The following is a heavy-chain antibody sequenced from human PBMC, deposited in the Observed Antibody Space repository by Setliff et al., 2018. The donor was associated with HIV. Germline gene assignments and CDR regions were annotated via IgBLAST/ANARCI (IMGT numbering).Heavy chain of an antibody. CDR1: GFTFSSYS. CDR3: AREDYYYYGMDV. V-gene: IGHV4-38-2*02. J-gene: IGHJ6*02. Sequence: GSLRLSCAASGFTFSSYSMNWVRQAPGKGLEWIGTIYHSGSTYYNPSLKSRVTISVDTSKNQFSLKLSSVTAADTAVYYCAREDYYYYGMDVWGQGTTVTVSS. CDR2: IYHSGST.